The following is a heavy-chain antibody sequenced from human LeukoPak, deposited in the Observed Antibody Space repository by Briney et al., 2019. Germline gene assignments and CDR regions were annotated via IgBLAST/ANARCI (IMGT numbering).Heavy chain of an antibody. CDR1: GFTFTSSA. V-gene: IGHV1-58*01. CDR2: IVVGSGNT. Sequence: SVKVSCKASGFTFTSSAVQWVRQARGQRLEWIGWIVVGSGNTNYAQKFQERVTITRDMSTSTPYMKLSTLRSEETAVYYWAAIPPSTLSGSYLSYGMDVWGKGTTVTVSS. J-gene: IGHJ6*04. D-gene: IGHD3-10*01. CDR3: AAIPPSTLSGSYLSYGMDV.